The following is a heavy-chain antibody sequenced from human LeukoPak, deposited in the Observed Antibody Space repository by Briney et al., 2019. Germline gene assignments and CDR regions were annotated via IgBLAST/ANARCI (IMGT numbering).Heavy chain of an antibody. CDR3: AREDSDSSGYYYHY. J-gene: IGHJ4*02. CDR1: GYTFTIYG. Sequence: SVKVSCKASGYTFTIYGISWVRQAPRQGLEWMGRNIPILGIANYAQKFQGRVTITADKSTSTAYMELSSLRSEDTAVYYCAREDSDSSGYYYHYWGQGTLVTVSS. V-gene: IGHV1-69*04. D-gene: IGHD3-22*01. CDR2: NIPILGIA.